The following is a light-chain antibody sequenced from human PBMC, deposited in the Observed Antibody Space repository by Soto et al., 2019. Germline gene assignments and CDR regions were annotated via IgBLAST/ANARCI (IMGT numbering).Light chain of an antibody. J-gene: IGLJ2*01. V-gene: IGLV1-40*01. CDR3: HSYDSRLSGSV. CDR2: GNN. Sequence: QSMLTQPPSVSGAPGQRVTISCTGNNSNIGGGYDVHWYQQLPGTAPKLLIYGNNNRPSGVPDRFSGSKSYASASLAITGLQSEDEADYYCHSYDSRLSGSVFGGGTKLTVL. CDR1: NSNIGGGYD.